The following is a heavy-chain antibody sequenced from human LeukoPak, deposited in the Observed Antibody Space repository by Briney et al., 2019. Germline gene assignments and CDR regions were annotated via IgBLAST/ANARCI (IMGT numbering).Heavy chain of an antibody. CDR2: IHRDGSTT. V-gene: IGHV3-74*01. CDR1: GFTFSCHW. CDR3: ARARPDGSSYFDY. J-gene: IGHJ4*02. Sequence: GGSLRLSCAASGFTFSCHWMHWVRQVPGKGPVWVSRIHRDGSTTNYADSVKGRFTISRDNTKNTLYLQMSSLRDEDTAIYYCARARPDGSSYFDYWGQGILVTVSS. D-gene: IGHD3-16*02.